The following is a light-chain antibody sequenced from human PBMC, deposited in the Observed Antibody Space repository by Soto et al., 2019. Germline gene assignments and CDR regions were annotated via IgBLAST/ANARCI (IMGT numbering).Light chain of an antibody. Sequence: EIVLTQSPATVSLSPGERATLSCRASQSVNNHLAWYQQKPGQAPRLLIYEASNRATGIPARFSGSGSGTDSTLTISSLEPEDFAVYYCQQYNNWPFLLTFGGGTKVEIK. CDR3: QQYNNWPFLLT. CDR1: QSVNNH. V-gene: IGKV3-11*01. CDR2: EAS. J-gene: IGKJ4*01.